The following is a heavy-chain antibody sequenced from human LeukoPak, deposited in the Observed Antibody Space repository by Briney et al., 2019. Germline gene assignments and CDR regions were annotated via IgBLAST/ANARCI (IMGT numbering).Heavy chain of an antibody. CDR2: ISSSSSFI. D-gene: IGHD6-19*01. CDR3: ARGGSGLPFDY. V-gene: IGHV3-11*06. J-gene: IGHJ4*02. CDR1: GFTFRDYY. Sequence: PGGSLRLSCAASGFTFRDYYMSWIRQAPGKGLERVSYISSSSSFIYYADSVKGRFTISRDNAKNSVSLQVNSLRVEDTAVYYCARGGSGLPFDYWGQGTLITVSS.